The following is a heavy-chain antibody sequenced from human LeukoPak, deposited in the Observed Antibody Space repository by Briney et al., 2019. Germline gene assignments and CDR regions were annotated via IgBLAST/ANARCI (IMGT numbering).Heavy chain of an antibody. J-gene: IGHJ5*02. V-gene: IGHV3-11*01. CDR2: ISSSGSTI. D-gene: IGHD2-2*01. CDR1: GFTFSDYY. CDR3: ARERSTSSRNWFDP. Sequence: GGSLRLSCAASGFTFSDYYMSWIRQAPGKWLEWVSYISSSGSTIYYADSVKGRFTISRDNAKNSLYLQMNSLRAEDTAVYYCARERSTSSRNWFDPWGQGTLVTVSS.